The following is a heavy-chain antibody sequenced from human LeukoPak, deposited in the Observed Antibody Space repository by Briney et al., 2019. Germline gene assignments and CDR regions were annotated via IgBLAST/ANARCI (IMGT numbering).Heavy chain of an antibody. CDR3: ARVGGYYYDSSGYLDY. CDR2: IYSGGST. V-gene: IGHV3-53*01. CDR1: GFTFSDYY. J-gene: IGHJ4*02. D-gene: IGHD3-22*01. Sequence: GGSLRLSCAASGFTFSDYYMSWVRQAPGKGLEWVSVIYSGGSTYYADSVKGRFTISRDNSKNTLYLQMNSLRAEDTAVYYCARVGGYYYDSSGYLDYWGQGTLVTVSS.